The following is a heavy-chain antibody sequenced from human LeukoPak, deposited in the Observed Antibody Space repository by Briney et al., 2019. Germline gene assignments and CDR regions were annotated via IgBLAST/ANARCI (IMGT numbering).Heavy chain of an antibody. CDR2: LSTDGGIT. V-gene: IGHV3-23*01. J-gene: IGHJ4*02. CDR1: GFTFSTYA. Sequence: GGSLRLSCAASGFTFSTYAVSWVRQAPGKGLEWVSALSTDGGITYYEDSVKGRFTISRDNSKNTLYLQMNSLRAEDTAVYYCAKGVNYCVLEYWGQGTLVTISS. CDR3: AKGVNYCVLEY. D-gene: IGHD3-10*02.